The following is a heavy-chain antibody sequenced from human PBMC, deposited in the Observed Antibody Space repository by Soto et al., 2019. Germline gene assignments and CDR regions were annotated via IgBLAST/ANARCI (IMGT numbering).Heavy chain of an antibody. CDR1: GFTLTELS. J-gene: IGHJ4*02. D-gene: IGHD5-12*01. Sequence: XSMKVSCKVSGFTLTELSMHWGRQATGKGLEWMGGXDPEDXETIYAHKFQGXVTMTEDTXTGTEYMEPSSLRSEDKDVYYCATVGYSASSNYWGKGTLVTVYS. CDR3: ATVGYSASSNY. CDR2: XDPEDXET. V-gene: IGHV1-24*01.